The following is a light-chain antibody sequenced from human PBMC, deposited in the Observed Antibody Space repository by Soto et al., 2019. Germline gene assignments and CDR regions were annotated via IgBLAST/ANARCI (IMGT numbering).Light chain of an antibody. CDR3: SSYPNTGTLVV. CDR2: EVA. CDR1: GSDIGTYNF. V-gene: IGLV2-14*01. Sequence: QSVLTQPASVSGSPGHSITISCSGSGSDIGTYNFVSWYQHHTGRAPKLIISEVANRPSGVSDRFSGSKSGSLASLTISGLQADDEAVYYCSSYPNTGTLVVFGVGTKLTVL. J-gene: IGLJ3*02.